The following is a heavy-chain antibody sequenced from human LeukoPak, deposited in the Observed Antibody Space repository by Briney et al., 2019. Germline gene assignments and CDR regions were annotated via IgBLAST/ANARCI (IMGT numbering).Heavy chain of an antibody. Sequence: SETLSLTCTVSGGSISSYYWSWIRQPPGKGLEWIGYIYYSGSTNYNPSLKSRVTISVDTSKNQFSLKLSSVTAADTAVYYCARPGARTPYNWFDPWGQGTLVTVSS. CDR1: GGSISSYY. CDR3: ARPGARTPYNWFDP. D-gene: IGHD2-8*02. V-gene: IGHV4-59*01. J-gene: IGHJ5*02. CDR2: IYYSGST.